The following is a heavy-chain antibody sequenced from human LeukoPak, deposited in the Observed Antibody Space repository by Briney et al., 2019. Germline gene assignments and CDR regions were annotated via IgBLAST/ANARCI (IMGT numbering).Heavy chain of an antibody. CDR2: IYYSGST. CDR3: ARDQRGDSGSYLLYGMDV. CDR1: GGSISSGGYY. V-gene: IGHV4-31*03. Sequence: SQTLSLTCTVSGGSISSGGYYWSWIRQHPGKGLEWIGYIYYSGSTYYNPSLKSRVTISVDTSKNQFSLKLSSVTAADTAVYYCARDQRGDSGSYLLYGMDVWGQGTTVTVSS. D-gene: IGHD3-10*01. J-gene: IGHJ6*02.